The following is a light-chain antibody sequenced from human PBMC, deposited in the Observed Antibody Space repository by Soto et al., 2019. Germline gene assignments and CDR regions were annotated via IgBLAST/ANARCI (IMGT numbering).Light chain of an antibody. CDR2: AAS. V-gene: IGKV1-27*01. J-gene: IGKJ1*01. CDR3: QKYKSAPWT. Sequence: DIQMTQSPSSLSASVGDRVTITCRASQGISIYLAWYQQKPGKVPKLLIYAASTLQSGVPSRFSGSGSGTDFTLTISSLQPEDVATYYCQKYKSAPWTFGQGTKVEIK. CDR1: QGISIY.